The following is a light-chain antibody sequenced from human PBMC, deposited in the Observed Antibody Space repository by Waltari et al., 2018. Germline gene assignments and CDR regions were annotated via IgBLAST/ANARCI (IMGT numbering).Light chain of an antibody. CDR2: EVF. CDR3: CSYAGRGTYV. J-gene: IGLJ1*01. V-gene: IGLV2-23*02. CDR1: TSDVGSYEL. Sequence: QSALTQPASVSGTPGQSITISCSGTTSDVGSYELDPWYQQHPGETPKLLICEVFKRPPDTSSRFSGAKSGSTASLTISGLQPEDEADYYCCSYAGRGTYVFGSGTKVTVL.